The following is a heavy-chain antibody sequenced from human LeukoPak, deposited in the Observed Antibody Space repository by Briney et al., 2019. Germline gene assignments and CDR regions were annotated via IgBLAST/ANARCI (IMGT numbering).Heavy chain of an antibody. D-gene: IGHD6-13*01. J-gene: IGHJ4*02. CDR1: GGSISSYY. V-gene: IGHV4-59*12. CDR2: IYYSGST. CDR3: ARDSNIAAAGIDY. Sequence: SETLSLTCTVSGGSISSYYWSWIRQPPGKGLEWIGYIYYSGSTNYNPSLKSRVTISVDTSKDQFSLKLSSVTAADTAVYYCARDSNIAAAGIDYWGQGTLATVSS.